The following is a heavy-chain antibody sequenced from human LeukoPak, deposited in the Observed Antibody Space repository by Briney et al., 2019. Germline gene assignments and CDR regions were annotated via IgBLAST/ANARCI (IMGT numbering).Heavy chain of an antibody. V-gene: IGHV3-30*04. CDR3: ARDFEAVAGGFDP. J-gene: IGHJ5*02. D-gene: IGHD6-19*01. Sequence: PGGSLRLSCAASGFTFSSYAMHWVRQAPGKGLEWVAVISYGGSNKYYADSVKGRFTISRDNSKNTLYLQMNSLRAEDTAVYYCARDFEAVAGGFDPWGQGTLVTVSS. CDR2: ISYGGSNK. CDR1: GFTFSSYA.